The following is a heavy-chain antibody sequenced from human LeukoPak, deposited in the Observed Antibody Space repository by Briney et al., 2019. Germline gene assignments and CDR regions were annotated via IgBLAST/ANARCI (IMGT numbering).Heavy chain of an antibody. J-gene: IGHJ3*02. Sequence: PSETLSLTCTVSGGSISSSSYYWGWIRQPPGKGLEWIGSIYYSGSTYYNPSLNSRVTKSVDTSKNQFSLKLSSVTAADTAVYYCASSTYYYDSSCLLTAFDIWGQGTMVTVSS. V-gene: IGHV4-39*07. CDR1: GGSISSSSYY. CDR3: ASSTYYYDSSCLLTAFDI. CDR2: IYYSGST. D-gene: IGHD3-22*01.